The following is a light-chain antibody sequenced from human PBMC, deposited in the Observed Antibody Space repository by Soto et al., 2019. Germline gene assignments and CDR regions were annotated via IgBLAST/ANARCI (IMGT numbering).Light chain of an antibody. CDR2: EVS. V-gene: IGLV2-23*02. CDR1: SSDVGSYNL. Sequence: QSALTQPASVSGSPGQSITISCTGTSSDVGSYNLVSWYQHHPGKAPQLMIYEVSKRPSGVSNRFSGSKSGNTASLTISGLQAEDEADYFCCSYARSSPYVFATGTKVTVL. CDR3: CSYARSSPYV. J-gene: IGLJ1*01.